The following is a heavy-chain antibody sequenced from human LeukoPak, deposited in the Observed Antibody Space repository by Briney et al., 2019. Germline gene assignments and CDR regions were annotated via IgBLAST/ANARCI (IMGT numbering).Heavy chain of an antibody. D-gene: IGHD3-22*01. CDR1: GGSISSYY. CDR3: ARSDIAYYYDSSGYAFDI. V-gene: IGHV4-59*12. CDR2: IYYSGST. Sequence: PSETLSLTCTVSGGSISSYYWSWIRQPPGKGLEWIGYIYYSGSTNYNPSLKSRVTISVDTSKNQFSLKLSSVTAADTAVYYCARSDIAYYYDSSGYAFDIWGQGTMVTVSS. J-gene: IGHJ3*02.